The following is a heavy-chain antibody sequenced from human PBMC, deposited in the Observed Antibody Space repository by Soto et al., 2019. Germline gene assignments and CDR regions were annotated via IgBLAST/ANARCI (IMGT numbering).Heavy chain of an antibody. V-gene: IGHV1-69*01. CDR1: GGTFSRNA. Sequence: QVQLVQSGADVKKPGSSVKVSCKASGGTFSRNAITWVRQAPGQGLEWMGGIIPMFGTAKYAQKFQGRVTITADESSTPAYMELTSLRSDDTAVYYCARSVTAVDWYFDLWGRGTLVTVSS. J-gene: IGHJ2*01. CDR3: ARSVTAVDWYFDL. D-gene: IGHD2-2*01. CDR2: IIPMFGTA.